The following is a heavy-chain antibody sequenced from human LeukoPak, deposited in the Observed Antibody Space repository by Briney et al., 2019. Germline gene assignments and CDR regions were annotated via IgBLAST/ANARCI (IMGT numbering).Heavy chain of an antibody. CDR3: ARPNSNYYGSGSYFDAFDI. V-gene: IGHV4-39*07. CDR1: GGSISSSSYY. CDR2: IYYSGST. J-gene: IGHJ3*02. D-gene: IGHD3-10*01. Sequence: SETLSLTCTVSGGSISSSSYYWGWIRQPPGKGLEWIGSIYYSGSTYYNPSLKSRVTISVDTSKNQFSLKLSSVTAADTAVYYCARPNSNYYGSGSYFDAFDIWGHGTMVTVSS.